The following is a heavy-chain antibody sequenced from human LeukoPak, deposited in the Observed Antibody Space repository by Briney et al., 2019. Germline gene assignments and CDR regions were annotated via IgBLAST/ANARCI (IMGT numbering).Heavy chain of an antibody. D-gene: IGHD2-8*02. V-gene: IGHV4-39*01. Sequence: SETLSLTCTVSGGSVSSSSYYWGWIRQPPGKGLEWIGTVHYDGSSYYDASLKSRVTISVDTSKNQLSLKLSFVTAADTAVYYCARHYCTGGPCYLDYWGQGTLVTVSS. J-gene: IGHJ4*02. CDR2: VHYDGSS. CDR1: GGSVSSSSYY. CDR3: ARHYCTGGPCYLDY.